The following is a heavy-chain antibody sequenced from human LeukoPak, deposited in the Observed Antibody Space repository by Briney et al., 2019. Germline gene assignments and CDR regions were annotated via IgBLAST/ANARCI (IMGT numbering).Heavy chain of an antibody. CDR2: ISSSGSTM. V-gene: IGHV3-48*03. J-gene: IGHJ4*02. Sequence: GGSLRLSSAASGFTFSSCEMNWVRQAPGKGLEWVSYISSSGSTMYYADSVKGRFTISRNNAKNSLYLQMNSLRAEDTAVYYCARDYLTVGATYYFDYWGQASRVTVSS. D-gene: IGHD1-26*01. CDR1: GFTFSSCE. CDR3: ARDYLTVGATYYFDY.